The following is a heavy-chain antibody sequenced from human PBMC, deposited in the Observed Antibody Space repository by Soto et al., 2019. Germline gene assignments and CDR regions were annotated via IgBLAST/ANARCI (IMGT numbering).Heavy chain of an antibody. CDR2: IYYSGST. V-gene: IGHV4-59*08. J-gene: IGHJ4*02. CDR1: GGSISSYY. CDR3: ARNDYIWGSYRLPLSH. Sequence: SETLSLTCTVSGGSISSYYWSWIRQPPGKGLEWIGYIYYSGSTNYNPSLKSRVTISVDTSKNQFSLKLSSVTAADTAVYYCARNDYIWGSYRLPLSHWGQGTLVTVSS. D-gene: IGHD3-16*02.